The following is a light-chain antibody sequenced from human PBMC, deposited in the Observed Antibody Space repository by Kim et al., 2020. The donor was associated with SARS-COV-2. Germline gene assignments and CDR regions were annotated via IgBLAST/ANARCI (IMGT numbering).Light chain of an antibody. Sequence: FRQTVRITCQCDSLRSNYASWYQQNPGQASVLVIYAKNNRPSGIPDRFSGSNSGNTASLTITGAQAEDEADYYCNSRDSRANLWVFGGGTNFTVL. V-gene: IGLV3-19*01. CDR1: SLRSNY. CDR3: NSRDSRANLWV. CDR2: AKN. J-gene: IGLJ3*02.